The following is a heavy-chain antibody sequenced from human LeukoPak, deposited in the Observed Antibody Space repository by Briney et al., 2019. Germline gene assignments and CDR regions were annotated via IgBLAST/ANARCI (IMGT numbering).Heavy chain of an antibody. CDR1: GDSISGGSYY. D-gene: IGHD1-26*01. CDR3: ARIINTGIYGRGWFDR. Sequence: SETLSLTCSVSGDSISGGSYYWGWVRQPPGKCLEWIGSIYYDGSPYYSPSLQGRVTISIDTSKNQFSLQLNSVTAADTAVYSCARIINTGIYGRGWFDRWGQGTLVTVSS. J-gene: IGHJ5*02. CDR2: IYYDGSP. V-gene: IGHV4-39*07.